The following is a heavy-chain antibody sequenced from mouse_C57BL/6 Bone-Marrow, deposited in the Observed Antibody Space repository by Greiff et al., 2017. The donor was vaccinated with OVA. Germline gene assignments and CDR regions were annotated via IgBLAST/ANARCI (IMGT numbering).Heavy chain of an antibody. CDR1: GFTFSDAW. J-gene: IGHJ1*03. Sequence: EVQVVESGGGLVQPGGSMKLSCAASGFTFSDAWMDWVRQSPEKGLEWVAVIRNKANNHATYYAESVKGRFTISRDDSKSSVYLQMNSLRAEDTGIYYCTRRYSSWYFDVWGTGTTVTVSS. CDR2: IRNKANNHAT. D-gene: IGHD2-5*01. V-gene: IGHV6-6*01. CDR3: TRRYSSWYFDV.